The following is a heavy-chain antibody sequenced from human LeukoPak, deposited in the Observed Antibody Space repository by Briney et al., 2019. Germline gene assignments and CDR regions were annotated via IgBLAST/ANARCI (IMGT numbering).Heavy chain of an antibody. V-gene: IGHV1-8*02. CDR2: MNPNSGNT. CDR1: GYTFTSYY. J-gene: IGHJ4*02. CDR3: ARDLITYDSSGYSQSY. Sequence: ASVKVSCKASGYTFTSYYIHWVRQATGQGLEWMGWMNPNSGNTGYAQKFQGRVTMTRNTSISTAYMELSSLRSEDTAVYYCARDLITYDSSGYSQSYWGQGTLVTVSS. D-gene: IGHD3-22*01.